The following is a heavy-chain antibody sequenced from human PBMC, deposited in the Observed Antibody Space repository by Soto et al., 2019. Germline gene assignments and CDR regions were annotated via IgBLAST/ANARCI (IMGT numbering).Heavy chain of an antibody. J-gene: IGHJ2*01. CDR3: ARSLGVFEMVYASIDCYFDL. CDR2: TSSSSSYI. V-gene: IGHV3-21*01. CDR1: GFTFSSYS. Sequence: EVQLVESGGGLVKPGGSLRLSCAASGFTFSSYSMNWVRQAPGKGLEWVSATSSSSSYIYYADSVKGRFTISRDNANNSLDLLMNSVRAEDTAVYYCARSLGVFEMVYASIDCYFDLWGGGTLVTVS. D-gene: IGHD2-8*01.